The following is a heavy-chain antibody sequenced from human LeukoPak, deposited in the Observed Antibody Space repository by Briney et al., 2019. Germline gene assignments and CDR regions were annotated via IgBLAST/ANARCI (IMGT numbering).Heavy chain of an antibody. CDR3: AKELVPDDY. J-gene: IGHJ4*02. Sequence: PGGSLRLSCAASGFIFSNYGMHWVRQVPGKGLEWVGIIWNDGSRKDYGDSVKGRFTISRDNSKNTLYLQMNSLRAEDTAVYYCAKELVPDDYWGQGTLVTVSS. D-gene: IGHD2-2*01. CDR2: IWNDGSRK. V-gene: IGHV3-33*06. CDR1: GFIFSNYG.